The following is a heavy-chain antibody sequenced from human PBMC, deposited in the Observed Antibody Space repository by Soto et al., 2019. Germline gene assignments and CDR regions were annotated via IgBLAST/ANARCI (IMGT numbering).Heavy chain of an antibody. J-gene: IGHJ6*02. CDR3: ASLTTVVTKDYYYCYGMDV. V-gene: IGHV1-69*13. CDR2: IIPIFGTA. Sequence: SVKVSCKASGGTFSSYAISWVRQAPGQGLEWMGGIIPIFGTANYAQKFQGRVTITADESTSTAYMELSSLRSEDTAVYYCASLTTVVTKDYYYCYGMDVWGQGTTVTVSS. D-gene: IGHD4-17*01. CDR1: GGTFSSYA.